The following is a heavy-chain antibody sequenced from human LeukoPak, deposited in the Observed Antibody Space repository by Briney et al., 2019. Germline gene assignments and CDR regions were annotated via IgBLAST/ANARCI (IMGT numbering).Heavy chain of an antibody. D-gene: IGHD2-8*01. V-gene: IGHV4-59*12. CDR3: TKSLNWFDP. Sequence: PSETLSLTCTVSDGSITHYYWAWMRQPPGKGLEWIGYIYSSGTTNYNPSLKSRVTISVDTSKNQFSLKLSSVTAADTAVYYCTKSLNWFDPWGQGTLVTVSS. CDR2: IYSSGTT. CDR1: DGSITHYY. J-gene: IGHJ5*02.